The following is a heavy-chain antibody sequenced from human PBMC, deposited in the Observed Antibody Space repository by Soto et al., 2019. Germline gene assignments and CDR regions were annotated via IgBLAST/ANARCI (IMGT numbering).Heavy chain of an antibody. Sequence: QVQLVESGGGVVQPGRSLRLSCAASGFTFSSYGMHWVRQAPGKGLEWVAVIWYDGSNKYYADSVKGRCTISRDNSKITLYLKMNRLSAEDTAVYYCARDRGVYGDTFDYWGQGTLVTVSS. D-gene: IGHD4-17*01. CDR1: GFTFSSYG. CDR3: ARDRGVYGDTFDY. CDR2: IWYDGSNK. J-gene: IGHJ4*02. V-gene: IGHV3-33*01.